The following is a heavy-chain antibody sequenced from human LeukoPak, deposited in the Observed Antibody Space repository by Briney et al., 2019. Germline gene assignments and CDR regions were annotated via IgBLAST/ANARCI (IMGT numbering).Heavy chain of an antibody. CDR3: ARVYYDSSGYSPDTSDYFDY. CDR2: ISYDGSNK. D-gene: IGHD3-22*01. J-gene: IGHJ4*02. CDR1: GFTFSSYA. V-gene: IGHV3-30*01. Sequence: GGSLRLSSAASGFTFSSYAMHWVRQAPGKGLEWVAVISYDGSNKYYADSVKGRFTISRDNSKNTLYLQMNSLRAEDTAVYYCARVYYDSSGYSPDTSDYFDYWGQGTLVTVSS.